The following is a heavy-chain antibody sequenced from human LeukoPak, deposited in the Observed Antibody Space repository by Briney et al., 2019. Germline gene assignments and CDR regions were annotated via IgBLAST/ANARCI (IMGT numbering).Heavy chain of an antibody. Sequence: VASVKVSCKASGYTFTGYYMHWVRQAPGQGLEWMGRINPNSGGTNYAQKFQGGVTMTRDTSISTAYMELSRLRSDDTAVYYCARGYSSSWYDYWGQGTLVTVSS. D-gene: IGHD6-13*01. J-gene: IGHJ4*02. CDR1: GYTFTGYY. V-gene: IGHV1-2*06. CDR2: INPNSGGT. CDR3: ARGYSSSWYDY.